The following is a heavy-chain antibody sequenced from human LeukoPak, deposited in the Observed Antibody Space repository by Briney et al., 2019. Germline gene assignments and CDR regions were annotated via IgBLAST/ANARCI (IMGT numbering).Heavy chain of an antibody. CDR1: GYSISTGYY. Sequence: PSETLSLTCTVPGYSISTGYYWGWIRRPPGKGLEWIGIIYHSGSTYYNPSLKSRVTISVDTSKNQFSLKLSSVTAADTAVYYCARSIAARRGYIDYWGQGTLVTVSS. D-gene: IGHD6-6*01. V-gene: IGHV4-38-2*02. CDR3: ARSIAARRGYIDY. J-gene: IGHJ4*02. CDR2: IYHSGST.